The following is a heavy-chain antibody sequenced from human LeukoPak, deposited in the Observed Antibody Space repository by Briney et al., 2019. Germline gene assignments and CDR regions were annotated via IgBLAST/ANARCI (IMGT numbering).Heavy chain of an antibody. V-gene: IGHV4-59*01. J-gene: IGHJ5*02. Sequence: SETLPLTCTASGGSISSYYWSWIRQPPGKGLEWIGYIYYSGSTNYNPSLKSRVTISVDTSKNQFSLKLSSVTAADTAVYYCARVFRWFDPWGQGTLVTVSS. CDR1: GGSISSYY. CDR3: ARVFRWFDP. CDR2: IYYSGST.